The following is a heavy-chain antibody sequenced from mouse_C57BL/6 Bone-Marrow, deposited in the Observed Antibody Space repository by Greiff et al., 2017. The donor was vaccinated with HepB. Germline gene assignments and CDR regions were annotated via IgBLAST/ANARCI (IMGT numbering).Heavy chain of an antibody. V-gene: IGHV5-9-1*02. CDR1: GFTFSSYA. CDR2: ISSGGDYI. CDR3: TRGPLYYGSSYVGYAMDY. J-gene: IGHJ4*01. D-gene: IGHD1-1*01. Sequence: EVKVVESGEGLVKPGGSLKLSCAASGFTFSSYAMSWVRQTPEKRLEWVAYISSGGDYIYYADTVKGRFTISRDNARNTLYLQMSSLKSEDTAMYYCTRGPLYYGSSYVGYAMDYWGQGTSVTVSS.